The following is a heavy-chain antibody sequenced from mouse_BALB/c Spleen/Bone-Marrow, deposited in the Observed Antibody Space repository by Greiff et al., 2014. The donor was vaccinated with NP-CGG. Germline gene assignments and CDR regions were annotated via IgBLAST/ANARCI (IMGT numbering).Heavy chain of an antibody. V-gene: IGHV7-3*02. Sequence: DVMLVESGGGLVQPGGSLRLSCATSGFTFTDYYMSWVRQPPGKALERLGFIRNKANGYTTEYSASVKGRFTISRDNSQSILYLQMNTLRAEDSATYYCARDKNYGSYWYFDVWGAGTTVTVSS. CDR2: IRNKANGYTT. CDR1: GFTFTDYY. D-gene: IGHD2-1*01. J-gene: IGHJ1*01. CDR3: ARDKNYGSYWYFDV.